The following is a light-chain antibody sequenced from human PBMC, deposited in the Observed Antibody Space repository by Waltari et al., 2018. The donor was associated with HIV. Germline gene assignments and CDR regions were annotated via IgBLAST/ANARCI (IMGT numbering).Light chain of an antibody. CDR2: FGS. CDR1: QSLLHSNGYNY. V-gene: IGKV2-28*01. Sequence: DIVMTQSPLSLPVTPGEPASISCRSSQSLLHSNGYNYLDCYLQKPGQSPQLLIYFGSNRASGVPDRFSGSGSGTDFTLKISRVEAEDVGVYYCMQALQTPPSFGQGTKLEIK. CDR3: MQALQTPPS. J-gene: IGKJ2*03.